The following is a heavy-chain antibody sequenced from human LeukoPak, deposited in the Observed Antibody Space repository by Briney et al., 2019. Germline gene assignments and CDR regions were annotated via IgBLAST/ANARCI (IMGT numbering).Heavy chain of an antibody. CDR1: GFTFSSYA. V-gene: IGHV3-23*01. CDR3: AKVAVYYDSSGYYDY. CDR2: ISDRGGNT. J-gene: IGHJ4*02. D-gene: IGHD3-22*01. Sequence: PGGSLRLSCAASGFTFSSYAMSWVRQTPGKGLEWVSAISDRGGNTYYADSVKGRFTISRDNSKNTLYLQMNSLRAEDTAVYYCAKVAVYYDSSGYYDYWGQGTLVTVSS.